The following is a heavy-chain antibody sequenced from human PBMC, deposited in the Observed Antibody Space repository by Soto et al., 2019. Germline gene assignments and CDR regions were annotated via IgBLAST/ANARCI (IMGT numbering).Heavy chain of an antibody. J-gene: IGHJ3*02. CDR1: GGSITTGGRY. CDR2: IYYSGNT. Sequence: QVRLQEWGPGLVEPSQTLSLKCSVSGGSITTGGRYWSWIRQLPGKGLEWIGDIYYSGNTYYNASLKSRVTISVEAAKNQYSLKLSSVTAADTAVYYCAQALVFTGGDGFDIWGQGRLVTVSS. D-gene: IGHD1-1*01. CDR3: AQALVFTGGDGFDI. V-gene: IGHV4-31*02.